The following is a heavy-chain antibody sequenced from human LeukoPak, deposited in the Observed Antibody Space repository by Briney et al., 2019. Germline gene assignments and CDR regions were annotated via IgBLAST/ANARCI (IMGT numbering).Heavy chain of an antibody. J-gene: IGHJ4*02. D-gene: IGHD1-26*01. CDR3: ARRELAGSTAYFDY. CDR2: INPSGGST. V-gene: IGHV1-46*01. CDR1: GYTFTSYY. Sequence: ASVKVSCKASGYTFTSYYIHWVRQAPGQGLEWVGIINPSGGSTNYAQDFQGRVTMTRDTSTSTVYMELSSLRSEDTAVYYCARRELAGSTAYFDYWGQGTLVTVSS.